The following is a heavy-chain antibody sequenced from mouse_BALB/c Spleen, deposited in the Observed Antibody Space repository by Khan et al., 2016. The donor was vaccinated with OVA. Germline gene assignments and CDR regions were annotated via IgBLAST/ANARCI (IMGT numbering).Heavy chain of an antibody. D-gene: IGHD2-14*01. Sequence: QIQLVQSGPGLAAPSQSLSITCTISGFSLTTYCVHWVRQPPGTGLEWLVVIWSYGTTNYNSAPQSRLTIPKDNSQSQVFLKMNSLQTDDTAIHCCTRQPNSQYDIMDYRGQGTSVTVAA. CDR3: TRQPNSQYDIMDY. V-gene: IGHV2-6-1*01. CDR1: GFSLTTYC. J-gene: IGHJ4*01. CDR2: IWSYGTT.